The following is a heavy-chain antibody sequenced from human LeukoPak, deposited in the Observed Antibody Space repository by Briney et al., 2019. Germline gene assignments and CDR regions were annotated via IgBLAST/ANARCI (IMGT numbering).Heavy chain of an antibody. V-gene: IGHV4-59*01. CDR1: GGSISSYY. CDR3: ARVGQQLALLDY. D-gene: IGHD6-13*01. CDR2: IYYSGST. J-gene: IGHJ4*02. Sequence: PSETLSLTCTVSGGSISSYYWSWIRQPPGKGLEWIGYIYYSGSTNYNPSLKSRVTISVDTSKNRFSLKLSSVTAADTAVYYCARVGQQLALLDYWGQGTLVTVSS.